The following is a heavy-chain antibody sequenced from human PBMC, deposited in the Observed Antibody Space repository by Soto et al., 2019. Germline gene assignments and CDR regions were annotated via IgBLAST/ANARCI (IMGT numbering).Heavy chain of an antibody. CDR3: GRISSHGDYAY. Sequence: SETLSLTCAVSGGSISSGGYSWSWIRQPPGKGLEWIGHIYHSGSTYYNPSLKSRVTISVDRSKNQFSLKLSSVTAADTAVYYCGRISSHGDYAYWGQGTLVTVSS. J-gene: IGHJ4*02. CDR2: IYHSGST. D-gene: IGHD4-17*01. V-gene: IGHV4-30-2*01. CDR1: GGSISSGGYS.